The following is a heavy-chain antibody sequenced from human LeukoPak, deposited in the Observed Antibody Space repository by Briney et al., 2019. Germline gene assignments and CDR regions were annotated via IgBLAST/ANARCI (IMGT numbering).Heavy chain of an antibody. CDR3: ARVVISYGIAAALIDY. D-gene: IGHD6-13*01. CDR2: ISAYNGNT. CDR1: GYTFTSYG. J-gene: IGHJ4*02. V-gene: IGHV1-18*01. Sequence: ASVKVSCKASGYTFTSYGISWVRQAPGQGLEWMGWISAYNGNTNYAQKLQGRVTMTTDTSTSTAYMELRGLRSDDTAVYYCARVVISYGIAAALIDYWGQGTLVTVSS.